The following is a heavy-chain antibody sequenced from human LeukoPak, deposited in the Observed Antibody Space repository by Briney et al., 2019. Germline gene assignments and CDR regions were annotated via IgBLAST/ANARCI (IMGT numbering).Heavy chain of an antibody. D-gene: IGHD3-16*01. J-gene: IGHJ4*02. CDR1: GFTFSSYA. CDR2: ISASGGTT. CDR3: ATGGTSEY. Sequence: PGGSLGLSCAVSGFTFSSYAMTCVRQAPGRGLEWVSFISASGGTTYYADSVKGRFTISRDNSKNTLFLQMNSLRAEDTAVYYCATGGTSEYWGQGTLVTVPS. V-gene: IGHV3-23*01.